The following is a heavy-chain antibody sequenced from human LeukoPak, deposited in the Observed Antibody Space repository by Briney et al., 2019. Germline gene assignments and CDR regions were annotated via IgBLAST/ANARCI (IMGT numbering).Heavy chain of an antibody. Sequence: SGPTLVIPTQTLTLTCSLSGLSLTPSPLGVGWIRQPPEKDLEWLAVIFCDDDKRYNQSLKTRLTVTTATSKNQVVLIMTIMDPMDTATYYCAHRRSGYDWNHGDFDYWGLGTLVTVSS. CDR2: IFCDDDK. V-gene: IGHV2-5*02. CDR1: GLSLTPSPLG. D-gene: IGHD1-20*01. CDR3: AHRRSGYDWNHGDFDY. J-gene: IGHJ4*02.